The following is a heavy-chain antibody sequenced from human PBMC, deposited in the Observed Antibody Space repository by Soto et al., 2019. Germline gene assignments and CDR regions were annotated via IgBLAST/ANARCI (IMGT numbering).Heavy chain of an antibody. V-gene: IGHV4-30-2*01. D-gene: IGHD2-15*01. Sequence: QLQLQESGSGLVKPSQTLSLTCAVSGGSISRGGSSWSWIRQPPGKGLEWIGYIYHRGSTYYNPSLKSRVTKSVDRSKNHFSLKLSSVTAADTAVYYCARGQVVAAQHWGQGTLVTVSS. CDR2: IYHRGST. CDR1: GGSISRGGSS. J-gene: IGHJ4*02. CDR3: ARGQVVAAQH.